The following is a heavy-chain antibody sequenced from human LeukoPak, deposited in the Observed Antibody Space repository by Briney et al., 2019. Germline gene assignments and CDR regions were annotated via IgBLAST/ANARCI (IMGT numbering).Heavy chain of an antibody. CDR1: GGSFSGYY. CDR3: ARGRLRVAVAGTRYCDL. D-gene: IGHD6-19*01. J-gene: IGHJ2*01. CDR2: INHSGST. Sequence: SETLSLTCAVYGGSFSGYYWGWIRQPPGKGLEWIGEINHSGSTNYNPSLKSRVTISVDTSKNQFSLKLSSVTAADTAVYYCARGRLRVAVAGTRYCDLWGRGTLVTVSS. V-gene: IGHV4-34*01.